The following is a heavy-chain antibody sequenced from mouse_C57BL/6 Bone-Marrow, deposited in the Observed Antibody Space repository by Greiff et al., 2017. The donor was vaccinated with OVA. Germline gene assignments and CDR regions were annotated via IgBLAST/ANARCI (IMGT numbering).Heavy chain of an antibody. CDR2: IYPGGGDT. Sequence: VQRVESGAELVKPGASVKISCKASGYAFSSYGMNWVKQRPGKGLEWIGQIYPGGGDTNYNGKFKGKATLTADKSTSTDYMRLRSPTSEDSEVYICASVKEYYGLWDVDVWGTGTTVTVSS. D-gene: IGHD1-2*01. V-gene: IGHV1-80*01. J-gene: IGHJ1*03. CDR3: ASVKEYYGLWDVDV. CDR1: GYAFSSYG.